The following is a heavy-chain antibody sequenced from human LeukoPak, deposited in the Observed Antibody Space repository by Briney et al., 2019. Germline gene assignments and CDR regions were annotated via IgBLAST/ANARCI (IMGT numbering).Heavy chain of an antibody. D-gene: IGHD3-10*01. V-gene: IGHV1-2*02. CDR1: GYSFRDHH. Sequence: ASVRVSCKALGYSFRDHHVIWVRQAPGQGLEWMGWIHPGTGDTKFGQNFQGRLTMTWDTSITTAYMDLIELTSDGTAVYYCSSHYGPGPVWGQGTLVTASS. J-gene: IGHJ4*02. CDR2: IHPGTGDT. CDR3: SSHYGPGPV.